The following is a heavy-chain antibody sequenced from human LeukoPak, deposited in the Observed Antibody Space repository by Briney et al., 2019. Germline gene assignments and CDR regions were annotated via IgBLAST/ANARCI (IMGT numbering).Heavy chain of an antibody. CDR1: GYTLTELS. CDR2: FDPEDGET. D-gene: IGHD5-12*01. V-gene: IGHV1-24*01. CDR3: ATDAPRSGYDYRADAFDI. J-gene: IGHJ3*02. Sequence: ASVKVSCKVSGYTLTELSMHWVRQAPGKGLEWMGGFDPEDGETIYAQKFQGRVTMTEDTSTDTAYMELSSLRSEDTAVYYCATDAPRSGYDYRADAFDIWGQGTMVTVPS.